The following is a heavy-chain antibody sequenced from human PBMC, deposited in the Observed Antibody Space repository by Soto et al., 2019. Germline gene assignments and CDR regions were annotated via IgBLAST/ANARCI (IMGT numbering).Heavy chain of an antibody. V-gene: IGHV4-31*03. J-gene: IGHJ2*01. CDR1: GGAISSGGYY. Sequence: QVQLQESDPGLVKPSQTLSLTCTVSGGAISSGGYYWSWIRQHPGKGLEWIGYIYYSGSTYYNPSLKSRVTISVDTSKNQFSLKLSSVTAADTAVYYCARDVGYGYFWYFDLWGRGTLVTVSS. D-gene: IGHD5-18*01. CDR2: IYYSGST. CDR3: ARDVGYGYFWYFDL.